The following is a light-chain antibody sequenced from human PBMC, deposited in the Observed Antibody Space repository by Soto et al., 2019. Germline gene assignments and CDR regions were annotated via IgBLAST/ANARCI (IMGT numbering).Light chain of an antibody. Sequence: EIVKTQSPATLSVSPGGSATLSCRASQSIGDTLAWYQQKPGQAPRLLIHGASSRVTGFPARFSGSGSGTDFTLTISSLQTDDFSTYYCQQYHSYWTFGQGTKVDIK. J-gene: IGKJ1*01. CDR1: QSIGDT. CDR3: QQYHSYWT. V-gene: IGKV3-15*01. CDR2: GAS.